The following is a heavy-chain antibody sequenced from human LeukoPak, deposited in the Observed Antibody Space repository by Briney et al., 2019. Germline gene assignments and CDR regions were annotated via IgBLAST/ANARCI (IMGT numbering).Heavy chain of an antibody. Sequence: PGGSLRLSCAASGFTFSSYSMNWVRQAPGKGLEWVPSISSSSSYIYYADSVKGRFTISRDNAKNSLYLQMNSLRAEDTAVYYCARVGYSYGYPQYYYGMDVWGQGTTVTVSS. V-gene: IGHV3-21*01. D-gene: IGHD5-18*01. J-gene: IGHJ6*02. CDR3: ARVGYSYGYPQYYYGMDV. CDR1: GFTFSSYS. CDR2: ISSSSSYI.